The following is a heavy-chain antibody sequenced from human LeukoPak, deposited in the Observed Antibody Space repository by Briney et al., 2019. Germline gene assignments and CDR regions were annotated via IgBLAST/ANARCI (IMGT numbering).Heavy chain of an antibody. CDR2: ISAYNGNT. D-gene: IGHD6-19*01. J-gene: IGHJ4*02. CDR3: ARDKFGIAVAGTSGIDY. CDR1: GYTFTIYG. Sequence: ASVTVSFKASGYTFTIYGISWVRQAPGQGLEGMGWISAYNGNTNYAQKLQGRVTMTTDTSTSTAYMELRSLRSDDTAVYYCARDKFGIAVAGTSGIDYWGQGTLVTVSS. V-gene: IGHV1-18*01.